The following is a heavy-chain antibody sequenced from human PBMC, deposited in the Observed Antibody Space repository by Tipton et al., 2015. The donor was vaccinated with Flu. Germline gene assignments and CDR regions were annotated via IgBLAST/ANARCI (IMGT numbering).Heavy chain of an antibody. J-gene: IGHJ4*02. CDR1: GGSISSYY. Sequence: TLSLTCTVSGGSISSYYWSWIRQPPGKGLEWIGYIYYSGSTNYNPSLKSRVTISVDTSKNLFSLKLSSVTAADTAVYYCARAPDSIVGATVFDYWGQGTLVTVSS. V-gene: IGHV4-59*07. CDR3: ARAPDSIVGATVFDY. CDR2: IYYSGST. D-gene: IGHD1-26*01.